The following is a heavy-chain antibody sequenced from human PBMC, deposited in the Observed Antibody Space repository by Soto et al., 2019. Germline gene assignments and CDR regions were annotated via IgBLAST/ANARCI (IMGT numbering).Heavy chain of an antibody. J-gene: IGHJ6*03. D-gene: IGHD5-12*01. CDR2: IYYSGST. V-gene: IGHV4-59*08. CDR1: GGSISSYY. Sequence: SETLSLTWTVSGGSISSYYWSWIRQHPGKGLEWIGYIYYSGSTNYNPSLKSRVTISVDTSKNQFSLKLSSVTAADTAVYYCARQQRGGYSGYEIYYYYYYMDVWGKGTTVTVSS. CDR3: ARQQRGGYSGYEIYYYYYYMDV.